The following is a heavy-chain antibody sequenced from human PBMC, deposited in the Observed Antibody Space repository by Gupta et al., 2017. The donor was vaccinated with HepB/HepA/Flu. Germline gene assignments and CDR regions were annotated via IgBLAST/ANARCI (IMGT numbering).Heavy chain of an antibody. V-gene: IGHV3-7*04. D-gene: IGHD6-19*01. J-gene: IGHJ4*02. CDR3: ARGYSSGCVDY. CDR2: IKQDGSEK. Sequence: EVQLVESGGGLVQPGGSLSLSCAASRFTFSSYWMSWVRQAPGKGLEWVANIKQDGSEKYYVDSGKGRCTISRDNAKNSLYLQMNSLRAEDTAVYYCARGYSSGCVDYWGQGTLVTVSS. CDR1: RFTFSSYW.